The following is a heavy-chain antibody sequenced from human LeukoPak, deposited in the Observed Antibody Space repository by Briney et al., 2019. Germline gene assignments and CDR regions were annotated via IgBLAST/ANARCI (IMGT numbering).Heavy chain of an antibody. Sequence: GRSLRLSCAASGFTFSSYGMHWVRQAPGKGLEWVAFIRYDGSNKYYADSVKGRFTISRDNSKNTLYLQMNSLRAEDTAVYYCAKDHYDFWSGSGYYYMDVWGKGTTVTVSS. CDR2: IRYDGSNK. V-gene: IGHV3-30*02. CDR1: GFTFSSYG. CDR3: AKDHYDFWSGSGYYYMDV. D-gene: IGHD3-3*01. J-gene: IGHJ6*03.